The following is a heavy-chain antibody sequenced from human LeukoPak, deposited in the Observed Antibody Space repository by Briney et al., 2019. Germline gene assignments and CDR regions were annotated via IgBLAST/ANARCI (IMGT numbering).Heavy chain of an antibody. V-gene: IGHV1-18*01. CDR1: GYTFTSYG. CDR3: ARDLRSSRAWFDP. J-gene: IGHJ5*02. Sequence: ASVKVSCKASGYTFTSYGISWVRQAPGQGLEWMGWISAYNGNTNYAQKLQGRVTMTTDTSTSTAYTELRSLRSDDTAVYYCARDLRSSRAWFDPWGQGTLVTVSS. D-gene: IGHD6-13*01. CDR2: ISAYNGNT.